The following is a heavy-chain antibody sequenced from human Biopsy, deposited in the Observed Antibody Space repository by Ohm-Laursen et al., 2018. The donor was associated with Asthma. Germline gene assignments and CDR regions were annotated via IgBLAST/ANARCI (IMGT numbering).Heavy chain of an antibody. CDR3: ARGSSSRLSQWELLVSGGKRAHSYYGMDV. Sequence: GTLSLTCSVSGAAISRGGYYWSWIRQPPGKGLEWIGYIYTDGSTDYNPSLSSRLTLSVDTSKNQFSLRLTSVTAADTAVYYCARGSSSRLSQWELLVSGGKRAHSYYGMDVWGQGTTVTVSS. CDR2: IYTDGST. CDR1: GAAISRGGYY. V-gene: IGHV4-61*08. D-gene: IGHD1-26*01. J-gene: IGHJ6*02.